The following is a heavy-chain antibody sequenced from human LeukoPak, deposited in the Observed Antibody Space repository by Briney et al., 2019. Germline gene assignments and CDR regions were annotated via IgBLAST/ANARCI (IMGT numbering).Heavy chain of an antibody. J-gene: IGHJ4*02. D-gene: IGHD3-10*01. Sequence: SETLSLTCTVSGGFISSYCWSWIRQPPGKGLEWIGYIYYSGSTYYNPSLKSRVTISVDTSKNQFSLKLSSVTAADTAVYYCARLDKDYGPGSYLDYCCQGTLGTVSS. CDR1: GGFISSYC. V-gene: IGHV4-59*08. CDR2: IYYSGST. CDR3: ARLDKDYGPGSYLDY.